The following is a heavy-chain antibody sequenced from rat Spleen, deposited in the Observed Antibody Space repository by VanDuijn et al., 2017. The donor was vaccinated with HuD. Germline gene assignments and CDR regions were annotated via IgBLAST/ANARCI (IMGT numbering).Heavy chain of an antibody. D-gene: IGHD1-11*01. V-gene: IGHV5-29*01. J-gene: IGHJ2*01. CDR3: ARREYGGFFGYFDY. CDR1: GFTFNNYW. CDR2: ICYDGTTT. Sequence: EVQLVETGGGLVQPGRSLKLSCVASGFTFNNYWMTWIRQAPGKGLEWVATICYDGTTTSYRDSVRGRFTVSRDNTKTTLYLQMDSLRSEDTATYYCARREYGGFFGYFDYWGQGVMVTVSS.